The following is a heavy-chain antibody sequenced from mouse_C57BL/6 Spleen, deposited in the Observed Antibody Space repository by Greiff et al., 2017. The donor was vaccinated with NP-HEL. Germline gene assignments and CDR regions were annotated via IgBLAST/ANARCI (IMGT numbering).Heavy chain of an antibody. Sequence: DVQLVESGGGLVQPGGSLKLSCAASGFTFSDYGMAWVRQAPRKGPEWVAFISNLAYSIYYADTVTGRFTISRENAKNTLYLEMSSLRSEDTAMYYCARHYYGSSYRYFDVWGTGTTVTVSS. CDR2: ISNLAYSI. D-gene: IGHD1-1*01. J-gene: IGHJ1*03. V-gene: IGHV5-15*01. CDR1: GFTFSDYG. CDR3: ARHYYGSSYRYFDV.